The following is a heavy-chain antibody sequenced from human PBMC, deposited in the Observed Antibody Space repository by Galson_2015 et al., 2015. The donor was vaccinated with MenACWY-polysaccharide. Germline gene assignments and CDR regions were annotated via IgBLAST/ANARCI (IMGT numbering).Heavy chain of an antibody. Sequence: PALVKPTQTLTLTCTFSGFSLSTSGVGVGWIRQPPGKALELVALIYWDDDKRYSPSLKSRLAITKNTSKNQVVLTMTNMDPVDTATYYCAHSVDTAMITLFDFWGQGTLVTVPS. CDR2: IYWDDDK. J-gene: IGHJ4*02. D-gene: IGHD5-18*01. CDR3: AHSVDTAMITLFDF. V-gene: IGHV2-5*02. CDR1: GFSLSTSGVG.